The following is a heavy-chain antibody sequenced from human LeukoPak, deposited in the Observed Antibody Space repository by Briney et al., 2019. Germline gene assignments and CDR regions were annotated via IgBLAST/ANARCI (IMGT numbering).Heavy chain of an antibody. Sequence: GGSLRLSCAASGFTFSSYWMHWVRQAPGKGLVWVSRVIGDGTVTIYADSVKGQFTVSRDNAKNTLYLQMNSLRAEDTAVYFCTRAVVVTASDSWGQGALVTVSS. CDR1: GFTFSSYW. CDR2: VIGDGTVT. V-gene: IGHV3-74*01. D-gene: IGHD2-21*02. CDR3: TRAVVVTASDS. J-gene: IGHJ4*02.